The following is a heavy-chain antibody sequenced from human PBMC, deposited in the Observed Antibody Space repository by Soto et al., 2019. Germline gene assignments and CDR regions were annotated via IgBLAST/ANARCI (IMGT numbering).Heavy chain of an antibody. CDR3: VRGGNAGGAFDI. D-gene: IGHD3-16*01. V-gene: IGHV3-33*01. CDR1: GFTFSHYG. Sequence: QVQLVESGGDVVQPGRSLRLSCAASGFTFSHYGLHWVRQTPGKGLEWVAVIWDDGNKKFYADSVKGPFTISRDNSENMLYLPMNSLRAEDTAVNFCVRGGNAGGAFDIWGQGTMVTVFS. CDR2: IWDDGNKK. J-gene: IGHJ3*02.